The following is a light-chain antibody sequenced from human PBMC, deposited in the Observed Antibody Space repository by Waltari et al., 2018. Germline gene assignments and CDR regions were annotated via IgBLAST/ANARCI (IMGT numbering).Light chain of an antibody. J-gene: IGLJ1*01. CDR2: QDY. CDR1: KLGDKF. CDR3: QAWDTSTALYV. V-gene: IGLV3-1*01. Sequence: SYDLTQPPSVSVSPGQTATITCSGHKLGDKFACWYQQKPGQSPVLVIYQDYKRPSGVPELFSGSNYGNTATLTISGTQPMDEADYYCQAWDTSTALYVFGPGTKVTVL.